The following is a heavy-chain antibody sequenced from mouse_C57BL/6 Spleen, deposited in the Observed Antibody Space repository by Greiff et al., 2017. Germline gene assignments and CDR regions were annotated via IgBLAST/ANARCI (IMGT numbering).Heavy chain of an antibody. CDR1: GYSITSGYY. D-gene: IGHD4-1*01. Sequence: VQLKESGPGLVKPSQSLSLTCSVTGYSITSGYYWNWIRQFPGNKLEWMGYISYDGSNNYNPSLKNRISITRDTSKNQFFLKLNSVTTEDTATYYCARNWDYARDYWGQGTSVTVSS. V-gene: IGHV3-6*01. J-gene: IGHJ4*01. CDR2: ISYDGSN. CDR3: ARNWDYARDY.